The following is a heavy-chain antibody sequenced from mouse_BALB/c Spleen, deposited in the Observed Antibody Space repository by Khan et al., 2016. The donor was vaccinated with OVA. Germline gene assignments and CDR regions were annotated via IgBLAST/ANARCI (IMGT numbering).Heavy chain of an antibody. CDR3: ACELRGFAY. CDR1: GDSITSGY. D-gene: IGHD1-1*01. Sequence: MQLEQSGPSLVKPSQTLSLTCSVTGDSITSGYWNWIRKFPGNKLEYMGYISYSGNTYYNPSLKSRISITRDTSKSQYYLQLNSVTTEDTATYYCACELRGFAYWGQGTLVTVSA. J-gene: IGHJ3*01. CDR2: ISYSGNT. V-gene: IGHV3-8*02.